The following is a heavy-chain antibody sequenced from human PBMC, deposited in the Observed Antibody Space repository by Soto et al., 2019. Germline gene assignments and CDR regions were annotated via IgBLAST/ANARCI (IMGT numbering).Heavy chain of an antibody. CDR2: ISTSSNTI. Sequence: PGGSLRLSCAASGFTFSSYSMNWVRQAPGKGLEWVSYISTSSNTIYYADSVKGRFTISRDNAKNSLYLQMNSLRAEDTAVYYCARDRSSGWTGLTDYWGQGTLVTVSS. V-gene: IGHV3-48*01. CDR1: GFTFSSYS. CDR3: ARDRSSGWTGLTDY. D-gene: IGHD6-19*01. J-gene: IGHJ4*02.